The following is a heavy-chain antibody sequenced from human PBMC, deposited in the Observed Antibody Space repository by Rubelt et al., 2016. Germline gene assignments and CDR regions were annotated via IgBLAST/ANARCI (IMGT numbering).Heavy chain of an antibody. Sequence: QVQLQESGPGLVKPSQTLSLTCTVSGGSISSGGYYWSWIRQHPGKGLEWIGYIYYSGSTYYNPSLKSRVTISVDTSKNQFPRQLSLVTAADTAVYFCARAEYSGYDSVAFDIWGQGTMVTVSS. CDR1: GGSISSGGYY. CDR2: IYYSGST. J-gene: IGHJ3*02. CDR3: ARAEYSGYDSVAFDI. D-gene: IGHD5-12*01. V-gene: IGHV4-31*03.